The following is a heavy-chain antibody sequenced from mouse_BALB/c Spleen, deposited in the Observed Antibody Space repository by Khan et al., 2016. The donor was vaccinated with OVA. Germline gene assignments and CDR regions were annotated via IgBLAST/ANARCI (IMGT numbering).Heavy chain of an antibody. D-gene: IGHD2-2*01. Sequence: VQLKQSGAELVKPGASVKLSCTASAFNIKDTYIHWVKQRPEQGLEWIGRIDPGNGNTKYDAKFQGKATVKADKASNTAYLQLSIHTSVDTSVYYCATDGSVISLWFCMVYWGQGTSVTVSS. V-gene: IGHV14-3*02. J-gene: IGHJ4*01. CDR1: AFNIKDTY. CDR2: IDPGNGNT. CDR3: ATDGSVISLWFCMVY.